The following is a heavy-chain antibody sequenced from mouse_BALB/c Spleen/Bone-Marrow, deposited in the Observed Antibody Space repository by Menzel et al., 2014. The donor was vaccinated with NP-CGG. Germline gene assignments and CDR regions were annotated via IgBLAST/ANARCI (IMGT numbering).Heavy chain of an antibody. CDR3: ARHDGYLDY. J-gene: IGHJ2*02. V-gene: IGHV1-54*01. CDR2: INPGSGNS. Sequence: QVQLQQSGAELVRPGTSVKVSCKASGYDFSNYLIEWVKQRPGQGLEWIGVINPGSGNSNYNERFKGKATLTADKSSSTAYIHLNSLTSDDSAVYFCARHDGYLDYWGQGTSLTVSS. D-gene: IGHD2-3*01. CDR1: GYDFSNYL.